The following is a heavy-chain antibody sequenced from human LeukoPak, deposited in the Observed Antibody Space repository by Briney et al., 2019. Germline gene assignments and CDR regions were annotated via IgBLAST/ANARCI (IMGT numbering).Heavy chain of an antibody. Sequence: GGSLRLSCATSGFPFSDYYMSWIRQAPGKGLEWVSYISSSGDTIYYADSVKGRFTISRDNAKNSVHLQMNSLRADDTAVYYCARALNWNDWGNYFDYWGQGTLVTVSS. V-gene: IGHV3-11*01. J-gene: IGHJ4*02. D-gene: IGHD1-1*01. CDR3: ARALNWNDWGNYFDY. CDR1: GFPFSDYY. CDR2: ISSSGDTI.